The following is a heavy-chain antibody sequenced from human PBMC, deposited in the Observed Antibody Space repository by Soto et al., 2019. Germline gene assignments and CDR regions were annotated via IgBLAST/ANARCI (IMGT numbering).Heavy chain of an antibody. CDR1: GFTFSSYW. Sequence: EVQLVESGGGLVQPGGSLRLSCAASGFTFSSYWMHWVRQVPGKGLVWVSRIKSDGSRTDYADSVKGRFTISRDNGKNTLYLHMSRLRADDTAVYYCARDGLISVAGVDFDYWGRGTLVTVSS. J-gene: IGHJ4*02. CDR2: IKSDGSRT. CDR3: ARDGLISVAGVDFDY. V-gene: IGHV3-74*01. D-gene: IGHD6-13*01.